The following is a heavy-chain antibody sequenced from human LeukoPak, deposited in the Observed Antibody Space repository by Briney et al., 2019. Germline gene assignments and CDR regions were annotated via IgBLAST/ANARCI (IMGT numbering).Heavy chain of an antibody. CDR1: GFTFSSYG. Sequence: PGGSLRLSCAASGFTFSSYGMHWVRQAPGKGLEWVSVIYTDGSTYYAESVQGRFTISRDNSKNTLYLQLNSLRAEDTAIYYCARDLRHSSHNYYYGMDVWGQGTTVTVSS. CDR2: IYTDGST. J-gene: IGHJ6*02. CDR3: ARDLRHSSHNYYYGMDV. D-gene: IGHD2-15*01. V-gene: IGHV3-53*01.